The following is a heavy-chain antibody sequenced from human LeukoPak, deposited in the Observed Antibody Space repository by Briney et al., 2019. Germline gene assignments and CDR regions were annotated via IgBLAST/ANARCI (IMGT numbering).Heavy chain of an antibody. J-gene: IGHJ4*02. CDR2: ISGSGGST. CDR3: AKDREMIVVGYYFDY. CDR1: GFNFSSYA. Sequence: GGSLRLSCAASGFNFSSYAMSWVRQAPGKGLEWVSAISGSGGSTYYADSVKGRFTISRDNSKNTLYLQMNSLRAEDTAVYYCAKDREMIVVGYYFDYWGQGTLVTVSS. D-gene: IGHD3-22*01. V-gene: IGHV3-23*01.